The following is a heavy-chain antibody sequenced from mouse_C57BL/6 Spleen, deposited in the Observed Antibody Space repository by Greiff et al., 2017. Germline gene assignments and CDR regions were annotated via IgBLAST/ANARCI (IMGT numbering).Heavy chain of an antibody. CDR1: GYTFTSYW. CDR3: APHYYGSHRTWFAY. CDR2: IDPSDSYT. V-gene: IGHV1-59*01. J-gene: IGHJ3*01. Sequence: QVQLQQPGAELVRPGPSVKLSCKASGYTFTSYWMHWVKQRPGQGLEWIGVIDPSDSYTNYNQKFKGKATLTVDTSSSTAYMQLSSLTSEDSAVYYCAPHYYGSHRTWFAYWGQGTLVTVSA. D-gene: IGHD1-1*01.